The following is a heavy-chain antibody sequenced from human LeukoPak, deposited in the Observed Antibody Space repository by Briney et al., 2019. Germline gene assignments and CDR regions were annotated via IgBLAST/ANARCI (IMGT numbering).Heavy chain of an antibody. CDR3: ARGVVRGARGFDP. CDR2: IYYSGST. V-gene: IGHV4-39*07. D-gene: IGHD3-10*01. J-gene: IGHJ5*02. CDR1: GGSISSSSYY. Sequence: SETLSLTCTVSGGSISSSSYYWGWIRQPPGTGLEWIGSIYYSGSTNYNPSLKSRVTISVDTSKNQFSLKLSSVTAADTAVYYCARGVVRGARGFDPWGQGTLVTVSS.